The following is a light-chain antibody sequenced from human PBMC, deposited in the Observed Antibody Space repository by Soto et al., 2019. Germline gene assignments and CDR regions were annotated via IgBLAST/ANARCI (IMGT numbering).Light chain of an antibody. V-gene: IGLV2-14*03. Sequence: QSALTQPASVSGSPGQSFTISCTGTSADVGGYNFVSWYQHHPGKAPKLMIYDVSNRPSGVSNRFSGSKSANTASLTISGLQAEDEADYYCSSYTSSRTHVVFGGGTKLTVL. CDR3: SSYTSSRTHVV. CDR1: SADVGGYNF. CDR2: DVS. J-gene: IGLJ2*01.